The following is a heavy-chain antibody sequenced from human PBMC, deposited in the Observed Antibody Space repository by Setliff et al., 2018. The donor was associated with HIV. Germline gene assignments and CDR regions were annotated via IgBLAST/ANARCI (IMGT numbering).Heavy chain of an antibody. CDR3: ARGQFRLRPDSLDL. D-gene: IGHD2-21*01. V-gene: IGHV3-7*03. Sequence: PGGSLRLSCAASGFTFSSAWMGWVRQAPGKGLEWVANIKQDGREKYYVDSVKGRFTISRDNSKNTLFLQMNSLRPEDTATYYCARGQFRLRPDSLDLWGQGTLVTVS. CDR2: IKQDGREK. CDR1: GFTFSSAW. J-gene: IGHJ3*01.